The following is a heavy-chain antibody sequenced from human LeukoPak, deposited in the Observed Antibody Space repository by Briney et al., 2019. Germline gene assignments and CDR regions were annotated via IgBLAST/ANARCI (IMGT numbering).Heavy chain of an antibody. D-gene: IGHD1-1*01. Sequence: SGPTLAKPTQTLTLTCTFSGFSLSTSGVGVGWIRQPPGKALEWLALIYWNDDKRYSPSLKSRLTITKDTSKNQVVLTMTNMDPVDTATYYCARIHTGWNDAGFDYWGQGTLVTVSS. CDR1: GFSLSTSGVG. CDR2: IYWNDDK. J-gene: IGHJ4*02. CDR3: ARIHTGWNDAGFDY. V-gene: IGHV2-5*01.